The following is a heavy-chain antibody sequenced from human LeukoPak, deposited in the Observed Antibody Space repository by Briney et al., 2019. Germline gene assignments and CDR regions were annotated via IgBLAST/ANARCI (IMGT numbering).Heavy chain of an antibody. Sequence: GESLKISWKCSGYSFTSYWIGWVRQMPGKGLGVMWIIYPCDSDTRYSPSFQGQVTISADKSISTAYLQWSSLKASDTAMYYCAGYRSGPDAFDIWGQGTMVTVSS. CDR2: IYPCDSDT. CDR3: AGYRSGPDAFDI. V-gene: IGHV5-51*01. CDR1: GYSFTSYW. D-gene: IGHD6-19*01. J-gene: IGHJ3*02.